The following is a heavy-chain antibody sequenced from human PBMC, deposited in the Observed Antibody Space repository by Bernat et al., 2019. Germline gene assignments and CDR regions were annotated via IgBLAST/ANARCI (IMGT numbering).Heavy chain of an antibody. V-gene: IGHV3-11*05. Sequence: QVQLVESGGGLVKPGGSLRLSCAASGFTFSDYYMSWIRQAPGKGLDWGSYISSSSSYTNDAYVLKSGFSIAKDTPKYSLYLQMNSLRAEDTAVYYCARGTSTSAPYMDVWGKGTTVDVSS. CDR1: GFTFSDYY. CDR3: ARGTSTSAPYMDV. CDR2: ISSSSSYT. J-gene: IGHJ6*03.